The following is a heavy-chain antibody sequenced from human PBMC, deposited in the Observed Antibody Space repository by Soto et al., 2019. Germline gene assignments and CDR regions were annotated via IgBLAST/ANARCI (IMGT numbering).Heavy chain of an antibody. CDR1: GGSSSSNY. Sequence: SKTLSGTCTVSGGSSSSNYWSWIRQPPGKGLEWIGYIYYSGSTNCNPSLKSRVTISVDTSKNQFSLKLSSVTDADTAVYYCARLGDYYDSSGYWQPMDVWGQGTTVTVSS. CDR2: IYYSGST. CDR3: ARLGDYYDSSGYWQPMDV. J-gene: IGHJ6*02. D-gene: IGHD3-22*01. V-gene: IGHV4-59*01.